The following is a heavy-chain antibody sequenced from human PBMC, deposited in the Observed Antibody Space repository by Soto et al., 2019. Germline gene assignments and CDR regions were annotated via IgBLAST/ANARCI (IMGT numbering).Heavy chain of an antibody. CDR1: GFTFSSYE. Sequence: GGSLRLSCAASGFTFSSYEMNWVRQAPGKGLEWVSYISSSGSTIYYADSVKGRFTISRDNAKNSLYLQMNSLRAEDTAVYYCARTLELPGDDWGQGTLVTVYS. CDR3: ARTLELPGDD. CDR2: ISSSGSTI. J-gene: IGHJ4*02. D-gene: IGHD1-1*01. V-gene: IGHV3-48*03.